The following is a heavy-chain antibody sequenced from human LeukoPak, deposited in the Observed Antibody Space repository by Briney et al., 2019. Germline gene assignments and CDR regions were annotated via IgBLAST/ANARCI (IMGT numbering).Heavy chain of an antibody. CDR2: IYSGGST. Sequence: PGGSLRLSCAASGFTVSSNYMSWVRQAPGKGLEWVSVIYSGGSTYYADSVKGRFTISRDNSKNTLYLQMNSLRAEDTAVYYCVKDFGRNLGGPGYWGRGTLVTVSS. CDR1: GFTVSSNY. CDR3: VKDFGRNLGGPGY. D-gene: IGHD3-10*01. J-gene: IGHJ4*02. V-gene: IGHV3-53*01.